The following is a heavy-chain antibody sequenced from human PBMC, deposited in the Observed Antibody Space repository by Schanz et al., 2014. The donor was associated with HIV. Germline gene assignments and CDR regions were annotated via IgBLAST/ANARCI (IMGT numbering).Heavy chain of an antibody. D-gene: IGHD2-8*01. J-gene: IGHJ6*02. CDR2: INPNSGAT. CDR3: ARDTNFVLDV. Sequence: QVHLVQSGAEVRRPGASVKVSCMASGYTFTNYYIHWVRQAPGQGLEWMGWINPNSGATDSAQKFQGRVTMTRDTSISTAFMELSSLRSDDTAVYYCARDTNFVLDVWGQGTTVTVSS. V-gene: IGHV1-2*02. CDR1: GYTFTNYY.